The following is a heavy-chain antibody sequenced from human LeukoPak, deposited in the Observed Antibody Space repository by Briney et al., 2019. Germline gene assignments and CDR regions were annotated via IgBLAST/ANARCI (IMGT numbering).Heavy chain of an antibody. CDR1: GDSISSYY. V-gene: IGHV4-59*01. Sequence: PSETLSLTCTVSGDSISSYYWSWIRLAPGKRLEWICNIHNSVNTNYNPALKSRVTVLLDTSKNPFSLKLSSMTAADTAVYYCASTKQWLAFAIWGQGTMVTVSS. CDR3: ASTKQWLAFAI. CDR2: IHNSVNT. D-gene: IGHD6-19*01. J-gene: IGHJ3*02.